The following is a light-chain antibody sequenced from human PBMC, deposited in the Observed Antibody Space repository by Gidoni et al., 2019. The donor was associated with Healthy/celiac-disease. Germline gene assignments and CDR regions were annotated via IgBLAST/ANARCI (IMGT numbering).Light chain of an antibody. Sequence: DIHMTQSPSSLSASVGDKVTITCQASQDISNYLNWYQQKPGKAPKLLIYAPSNLKTGVPSRFSGSGSGTDFTFTISSLQPEDIATYYCQQYDNLPLTFGGGTKVEIK. CDR2: APS. J-gene: IGKJ4*01. CDR3: QQYDNLPLT. CDR1: QDISNY. V-gene: IGKV1-33*01.